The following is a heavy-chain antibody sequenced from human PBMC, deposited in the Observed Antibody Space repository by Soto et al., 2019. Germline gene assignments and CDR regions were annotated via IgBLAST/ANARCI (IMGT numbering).Heavy chain of an antibody. CDR3: ARGLFMSVTTTDHDAFDI. D-gene: IGHD4-17*01. J-gene: IGHJ3*02. CDR1: GYTFTSYD. CDR2: MNPNSGNT. V-gene: IGHV1-8*01. Sequence: GASVKVSCKASGYTFTSYDINWARQATGQGLEWMGWMNPNSGNTGYAQKFQGRVTMTRNTSISTAYMELSSLRSEDTAVYYCARGLFMSVTTTDHDAFDIWGQGTMVTVSS.